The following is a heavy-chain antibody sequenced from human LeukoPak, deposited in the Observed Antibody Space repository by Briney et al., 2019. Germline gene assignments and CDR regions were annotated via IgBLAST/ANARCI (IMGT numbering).Heavy chain of an antibody. CDR2: ISGSGVNT. J-gene: IGHJ3*01. CDR3: ARGRSGYGPFDAFDL. Sequence: PGGSLRLSCAASGFTFSDYYMTWVRQAPGKGLEWVSAISGSGVNTYYADSVKGRFAASRDNSKNTLYLQMNSLRAEDTAVYYCARGRSGYGPFDAFDLWGQGTWVTVSS. V-gene: IGHV3-23*01. CDR1: GFTFSDYY. D-gene: IGHD3-22*01.